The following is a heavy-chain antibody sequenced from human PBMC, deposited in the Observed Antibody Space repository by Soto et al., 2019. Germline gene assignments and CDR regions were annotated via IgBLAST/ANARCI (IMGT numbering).Heavy chain of an antibody. CDR3: ARVKSSSWFTADY. Sequence: GESLKISCAASGFTFSSYAMHWVRQAPGKGLEWVAVISYDGSNKYYADSVKGRFTISRDNSKNTLYLQMNSLRAEDTAVYYCARVKSSSWFTADYWGQGTLVTVSS. V-gene: IGHV3-30-3*01. J-gene: IGHJ4*02. CDR2: ISYDGSNK. D-gene: IGHD6-13*01. CDR1: GFTFSSYA.